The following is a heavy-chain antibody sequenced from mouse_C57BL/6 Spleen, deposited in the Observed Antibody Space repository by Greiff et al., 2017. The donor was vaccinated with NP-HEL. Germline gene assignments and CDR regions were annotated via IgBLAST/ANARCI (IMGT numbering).Heavy chain of an antibody. CDR1: GFNFTSYW. Sequence: VQLQQPGAELVKPGASVKLSCKASGFNFTSYWMHWVKQRPGQGLEWIGMIHPNSGSTNYNEKFKSKATLTVDKSSSTAYMQLSSLTSEDSAVYYCAREVLDGYFDVWGTGTTVTVSS. V-gene: IGHV1-64*01. J-gene: IGHJ1*03. CDR3: AREVLDGYFDV. CDR2: IHPNSGST.